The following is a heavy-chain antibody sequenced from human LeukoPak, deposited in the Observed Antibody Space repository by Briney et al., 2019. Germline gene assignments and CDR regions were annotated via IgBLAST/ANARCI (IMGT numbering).Heavy chain of an antibody. J-gene: IGHJ3*02. CDR3: AKDQLLVPHAFDI. D-gene: IGHD6-19*01. V-gene: IGHV3-23*01. Sequence: GGSLRLSCAASGFTFSSYAMSWVRQAPGKGLEWVSDMSGRGGSTYYADSVKGRFTISRDNSKNTLYLQMNSLRAEDTAVYYCAKDQLLVPHAFDIGGQGTMVTVS. CDR2: MSGRGGST. CDR1: GFTFSSYA.